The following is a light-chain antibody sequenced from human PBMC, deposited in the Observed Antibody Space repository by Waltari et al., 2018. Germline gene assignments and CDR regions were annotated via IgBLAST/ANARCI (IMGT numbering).Light chain of an antibody. J-gene: IGLJ1*01. CDR2: SSN. CDR1: SSNIGXXX. V-gene: IGLV1-44*01. CDR3: AAWDDSLNGYV. Sequence: QSVLTQPPSASGTPGQRVTISCSGSSSNIGXXXXXXHQQLPGTAPKVLIYSSNQRPSGVPDLFSGSKSGTSASLAISGLQSEDEADYYCAAWDDSLNGYVFGTGTKVTVL.